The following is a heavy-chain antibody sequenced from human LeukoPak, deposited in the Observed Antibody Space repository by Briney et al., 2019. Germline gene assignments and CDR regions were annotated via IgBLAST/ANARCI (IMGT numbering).Heavy chain of an antibody. D-gene: IGHD3-10*01. CDR1: GYTFTGYY. V-gene: IGHV1-2*02. Sequence: ASVKVSCKASGYTFTGYYMHWVRQAPGQGLEWMGWINPNSGGTNYAQKFQGRVTMTRDTSISTAYMELSRLRSDDTAVYYCARDRDYYGSGSYTYYYYYYMDVWGKGTTVTVSS. J-gene: IGHJ6*03. CDR2: INPNSGGT. CDR3: ARDRDYYGSGSYTYYYYYYMDV.